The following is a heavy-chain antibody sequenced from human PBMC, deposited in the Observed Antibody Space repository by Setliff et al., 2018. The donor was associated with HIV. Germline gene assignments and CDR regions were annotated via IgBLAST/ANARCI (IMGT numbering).Heavy chain of an antibody. CDR2: IYTSRGT. D-gene: IGHD6-13*01. CDR3: ARSPSYRSSWEYYFDY. Sequence: SETLSLTCTVSGGSISNYYRSWIRQPPGKGLEWIGYIYTSRGTNYNHSLRTRVIISVDTSNQFSLKLSSVTAADAAVYYCARSPSYRSSWEYYFDYWGQGILVTVSS. CDR1: GGSISNYY. J-gene: IGHJ4*02. V-gene: IGHV4-4*09.